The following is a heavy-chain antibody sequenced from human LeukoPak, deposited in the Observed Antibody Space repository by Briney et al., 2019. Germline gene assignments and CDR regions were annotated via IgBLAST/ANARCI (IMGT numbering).Heavy chain of an antibody. V-gene: IGHV3-53*01. CDR2: IYTGGDT. CDR3: ARDSGYSNYYFSRWFDP. Sequence: GGSLRLSCAASGFTVSSNYMSWVRQAPGKGLEWVSVIYTGGDTYYADSVKGRFTVSRDNAKNSLYLQMNSLRAEDTAVYYCARDSGYSNYYFSRWFDPWGQGTLVTVSS. CDR1: GFTVSSNY. D-gene: IGHD4-11*01. J-gene: IGHJ5*02.